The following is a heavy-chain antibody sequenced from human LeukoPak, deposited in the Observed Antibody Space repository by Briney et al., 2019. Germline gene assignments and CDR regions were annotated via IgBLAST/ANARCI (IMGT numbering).Heavy chain of an antibody. D-gene: IGHD3-9*01. V-gene: IGHV3-23*01. J-gene: IGHJ4*02. CDR2: ITGSGGNT. CDR1: GFTFSNYA. Sequence: GGSLRLSCAASGFTFSNYAMSWVRQAPGKGLEWVSAITGSGGNTYYADSVKGRFTISRDNSQNTVFLQKNSLRAEDTAVYYCAKWGDYDVLTGYYVSDYWGQGTLVTVSS. CDR3: AKWGDYDVLTGYYVSDY.